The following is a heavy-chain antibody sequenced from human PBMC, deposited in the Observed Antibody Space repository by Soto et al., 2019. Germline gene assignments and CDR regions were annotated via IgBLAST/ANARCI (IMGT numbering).Heavy chain of an antibody. V-gene: IGHV2-26*01. J-gene: IGHJ5*02. Sequence: QVTLKESGPVLVKPTETLTLTCTVSGFSLSNSKMGVSWIRQPPGKALEWLAQISSNDEKTYRTSLKSRLTNSTDTPKTQVVLTMANMDPVDTGTYFCVRGTGYCSGGSCYPKWFDPWGQGILVTVSS. CDR3: VRGTGYCSGGSCYPKWFDP. CDR1: GFSLSNSKMG. D-gene: IGHD2-15*01. CDR2: ISSNDEK.